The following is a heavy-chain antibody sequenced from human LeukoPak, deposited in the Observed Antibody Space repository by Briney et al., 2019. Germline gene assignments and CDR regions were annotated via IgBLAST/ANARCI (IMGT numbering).Heavy chain of an antibody. V-gene: IGHV4-59*01. J-gene: IGHJ5*02. Sequence: PSETLSLTCTVSGGSISSYYWSWIRQPPGKGLEWIGYIYYSGSTNYNPSLKSRVTISVDTSKSQFSLKLSSVTAADTAVYYCARRYGSGSYPENWFDPWGQGTLVTVSS. D-gene: IGHD3-10*01. CDR3: ARRYGSGSYPENWFDP. CDR1: GGSISSYY. CDR2: IYYSGST.